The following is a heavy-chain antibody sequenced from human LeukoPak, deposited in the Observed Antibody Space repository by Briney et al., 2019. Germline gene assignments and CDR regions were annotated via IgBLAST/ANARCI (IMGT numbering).Heavy chain of an antibody. D-gene: IGHD3-9*01. Sequence: ASETLSLTCTVSGGSISTSNYYWSWIRQPPGKGREWIGEINLSGSTNYNPSLKSRVTISLDTSKNQFSLKLSSVTAADTAVYYCARTIRYFDWLLGSWGQGTLVTVSS. CDR3: ARTIRYFDWLLGS. CDR2: INLSGST. J-gene: IGHJ5*02. V-gene: IGHV4-39*07. CDR1: GGSISTSNYY.